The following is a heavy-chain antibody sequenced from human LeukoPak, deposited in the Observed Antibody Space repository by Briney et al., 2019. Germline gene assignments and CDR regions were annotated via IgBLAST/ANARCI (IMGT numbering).Heavy chain of an antibody. CDR2: IIPIFGTA. D-gene: IGHD4-17*01. CDR3: ARGHYGDYVFDY. Sequence: ASVKVSCTASGGTFISYAISWVRQAPGQGLEWMGGIIPIFGTANYAQKFQGRVTITADESTSTAYMELSSLRSEDTAVYYCARGHYGDYVFDYWGQGTLVTVSS. V-gene: IGHV1-69*13. CDR1: GGTFISYA. J-gene: IGHJ4*02.